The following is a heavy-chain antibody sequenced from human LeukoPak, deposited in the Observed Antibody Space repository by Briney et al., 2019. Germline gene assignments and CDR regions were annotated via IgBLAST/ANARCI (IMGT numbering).Heavy chain of an antibody. Sequence: GGSLRLSCAASGFTFSSYGMHWVRQAPGKGLEWVAVIWYDGSNKYYADSVKGRFTISRDNSKNTLYLQMNSLRAEDTAVYYCARRPIYDSSGYSDFFDYWGQGTLVTVSS. CDR3: ARRPIYDSSGYSDFFDY. J-gene: IGHJ4*02. CDR2: IWYDGSNK. V-gene: IGHV3-33*01. CDR1: GFTFSSYG. D-gene: IGHD3-22*01.